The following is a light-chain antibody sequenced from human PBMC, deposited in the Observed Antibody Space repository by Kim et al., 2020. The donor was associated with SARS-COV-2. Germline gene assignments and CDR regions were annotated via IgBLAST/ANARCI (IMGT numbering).Light chain of an antibody. V-gene: IGKV1-5*03. CDR3: LQYNTYPYS. J-gene: IGKJ2*03. Sequence: DIQMTQSPSILSASVGDRVTITCRASRSLSGWLAWYQQKPGKSPRLLIYKASSLEGGVPSRFSGSRSETEYTLTISSLQPDDFATYYCLQYNTYPYSFGQGTKLEIK. CDR1: RSLSGW. CDR2: KAS.